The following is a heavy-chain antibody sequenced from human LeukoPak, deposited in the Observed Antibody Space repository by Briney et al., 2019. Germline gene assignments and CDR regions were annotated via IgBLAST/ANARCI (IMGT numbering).Heavy chain of an antibody. D-gene: IGHD6-13*01. Sequence: GGSLRLSCAASGFTFNSYALSWVRQAPGKGLEWVSGISDSGGSTYYADSVKGRFTISRDNSKNTLYLQINSLRVEDTAVYYCAKGINSWYWDSWGQGTLVTVSS. V-gene: IGHV3-23*01. J-gene: IGHJ4*02. CDR1: GFTFNSYA. CDR3: AKGINSWYWDS. CDR2: ISDSGGST.